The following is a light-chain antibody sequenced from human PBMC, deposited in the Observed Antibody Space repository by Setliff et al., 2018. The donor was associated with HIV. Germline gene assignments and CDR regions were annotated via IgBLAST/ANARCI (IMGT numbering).Light chain of an antibody. CDR2: DVD. CDR3: CSHAGTFYV. CDR1: SSDVGAYNR. Sequence: ALAQPPSVSGSPGQSVTISCTGTSSDVGAYNRVSWYQQHPGKPPKLIIYDVDKGPSGVPDRFSGSKSGNTASLTVSGLQAEDEAEYYCCSHAGTFYVFGTGTKVTVL. V-gene: IGLV2-11*01. J-gene: IGLJ1*01.